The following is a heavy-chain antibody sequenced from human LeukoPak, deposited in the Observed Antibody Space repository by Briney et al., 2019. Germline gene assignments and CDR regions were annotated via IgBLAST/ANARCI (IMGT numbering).Heavy chain of an antibody. Sequence: ASVKVSCKASGYTFTSYGISWVRQAPGQGLEWMRWISAYNGNTNYAQKLQGRVTMTTDTSTSTAYMELRSLRSDDTAVYYCARTATYYDSSGYRVFQHWGQGTLVTVSS. CDR2: ISAYNGNT. V-gene: IGHV1-18*01. J-gene: IGHJ1*01. D-gene: IGHD3-22*01. CDR3: ARTATYYDSSGYRVFQH. CDR1: GYTFTSYG.